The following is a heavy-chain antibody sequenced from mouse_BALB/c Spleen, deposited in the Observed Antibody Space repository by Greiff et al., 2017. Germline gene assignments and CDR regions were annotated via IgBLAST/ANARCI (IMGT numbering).Heavy chain of an antibody. CDR1: GFTFSSYG. CDR2: ISSGGSYT. Sequence: EVQVVESGGDLVKPGGSLKLSCAASGFTFSSYGMSWVRQTPDKRLEWVATISSGGSYTYYPDSVKGRFTISRDNAKNTLYLQMSSLKSEDTAMYYCARHERGWFAYWGQGTLVTVSA. V-gene: IGHV5-6*01. CDR3: ARHERGWFAY. J-gene: IGHJ3*01.